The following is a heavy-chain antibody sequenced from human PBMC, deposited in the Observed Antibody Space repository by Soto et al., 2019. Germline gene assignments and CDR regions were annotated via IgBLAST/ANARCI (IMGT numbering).Heavy chain of an antibody. V-gene: IGHV4-59*01. Sequence: SSETLSLTCTVSGGSISSYYWSWIRQPPGKGLEWIGYIYYSGSTNYNPSLKRRDTISVETSKKQFSMKKSTITDADTAVYYCARGPPLGYCISTSCYKYFQHWGQGTRVTVS. D-gene: IGHD2-2*02. J-gene: IGHJ1*01. CDR2: IYYSGST. CDR1: GGSISSYY. CDR3: ARGPPLGYCISTSCYKYFQH.